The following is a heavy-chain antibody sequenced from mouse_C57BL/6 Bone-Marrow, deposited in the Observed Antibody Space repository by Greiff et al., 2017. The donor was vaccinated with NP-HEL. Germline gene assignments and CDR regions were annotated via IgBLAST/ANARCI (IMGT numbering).Heavy chain of an antibody. CDR3: ARRNPHLLWLRRGGAWFAY. V-gene: IGHV1-64*01. CDR1: GYTFTSYW. Sequence: QVQLQQPGAELVKPGASVKLSCKASGYTFTSYWMHWVKQRPGQGLEWIGMIHPNSGSTNYNEKFKSKATLTVDKSSSTAYMQLSSLTSEDSAVYYCARRNPHLLWLRRGGAWFAYWGQGTLVTVSA. CDR2: IHPNSGST. D-gene: IGHD2-2*01. J-gene: IGHJ3*01.